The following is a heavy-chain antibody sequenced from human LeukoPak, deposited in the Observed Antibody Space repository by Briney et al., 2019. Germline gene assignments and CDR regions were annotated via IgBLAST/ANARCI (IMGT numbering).Heavy chain of an antibody. CDR2: INWNGGST. V-gene: IGHV3-20*04. Sequence: GPGGSLRLSCAASGFTFDDYGMSWARQAPGKGLEWVSGINWNGGSTGYADSVKGRFTISRDNAKNSLYLQMNSLRAEDTALYYCARDRGYSYGTDYYYMDVWGKGTTVTVSS. CDR1: GFTFDDYG. D-gene: IGHD5-18*01. CDR3: ARDRGYSYGTDYYYMDV. J-gene: IGHJ6*03.